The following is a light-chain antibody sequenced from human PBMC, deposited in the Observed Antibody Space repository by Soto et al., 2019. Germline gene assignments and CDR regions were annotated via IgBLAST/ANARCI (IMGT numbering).Light chain of an antibody. CDR1: SSDVGGYNY. CDR2: DVS. J-gene: IGLJ1*01. V-gene: IGLV2-11*01. Sequence: QSALTQPRSVSGSPGQSVTISCTGTSSDVGGYNYVSWYQQHPGKAPKLMIYDVSKRPSGVPDRFSGSKSGNTASLTISGLQADDEDDYYCCSYAGSYTHYVFGTGTKVTVL. CDR3: CSYAGSYTHYV.